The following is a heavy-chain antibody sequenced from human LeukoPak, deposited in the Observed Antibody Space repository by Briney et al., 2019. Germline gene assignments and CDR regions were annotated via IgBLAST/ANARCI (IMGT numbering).Heavy chain of an antibody. D-gene: IGHD2-15*01. J-gene: IGHJ4*02. CDR2: ISSSSSTI. CDR3: ARDSGRDIVVVVAAITFDY. CDR1: GFTFSSYW. Sequence: GGSLRLSCAASGFTFSSYWMTWVRQAPGKGLEWVSYISSSSSTIYYADSVKGRFTISRDNAKNSLYLQMNSLRAEDTAVYYCARDSGRDIVVVVAAITFDYWGQGTLVTVSS. V-gene: IGHV3-48*04.